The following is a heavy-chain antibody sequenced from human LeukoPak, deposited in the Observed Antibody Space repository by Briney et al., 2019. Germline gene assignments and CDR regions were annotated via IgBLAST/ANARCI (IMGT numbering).Heavy chain of an antibody. J-gene: IGHJ5*02. D-gene: IGHD3-9*01. CDR2: IYTSGST. CDR1: GGSLSSGSYY. Sequence: SETLSLTCTVSGGSLSSGSYYWSWIRQPAGKGLEWIGRIYTSGSTNYNPSLKSRVTISVDTSKNQFSLKLSSVTAADTAVYYCARELSSYDILTSWGQGTLVTVSS. V-gene: IGHV4-61*02. CDR3: ARELSSYDILTS.